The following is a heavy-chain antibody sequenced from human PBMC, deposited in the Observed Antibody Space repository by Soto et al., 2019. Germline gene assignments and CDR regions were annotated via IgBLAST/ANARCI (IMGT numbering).Heavy chain of an antibody. CDR3: AKASNYYYYMDV. CDR2: ISWNSGSI. Sequence: GGSLRLSCAASGFTFDDYAMHWVRQAPGKGLEWVSGISWNSGSIGYADSVKGRFTISRDNAKNSLYLQMNSLRAEDTALYYCAKASNYYYYMDVWGKGTTVTVSS. D-gene: IGHD6-6*01. V-gene: IGHV3-9*01. J-gene: IGHJ6*03. CDR1: GFTFDDYA.